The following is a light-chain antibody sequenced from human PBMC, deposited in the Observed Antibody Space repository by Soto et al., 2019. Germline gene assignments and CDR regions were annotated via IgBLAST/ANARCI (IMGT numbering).Light chain of an antibody. CDR2: DAS. J-gene: IGKJ2*01. V-gene: IGKV3-11*01. CDR1: QSISTY. CDR3: QQCYNWPRGFT. Sequence: EIVLTQSPVILSLSPGERATLSCRANQSISTYLAWYQQKPGQAPRLIIFDASNRAPGIPARFRGSGSGTDFTLTISSLETEDSAIYYCQQCYNWPRGFTFGQGTTLEIK.